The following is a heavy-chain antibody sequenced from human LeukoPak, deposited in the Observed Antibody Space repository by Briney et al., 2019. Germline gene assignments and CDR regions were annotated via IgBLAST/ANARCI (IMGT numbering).Heavy chain of an antibody. CDR1: GYTFTSYD. D-gene: IGHD3-22*01. CDR2: MNPNSGNT. J-gene: IGHJ3*02. V-gene: IGHV1-8*01. CDR3: AAYYYDSSGYYDAFDI. Sequence: ASVKVSCKASGYTFTSYDINWVRQATGQGLEWMGWMNPNSGNTGYAQKFQGTVTMTRSTSISTAYMELSSLRSEDTAVYYCAAYYYDSSGYYDAFDIWGQGTMVTVSS.